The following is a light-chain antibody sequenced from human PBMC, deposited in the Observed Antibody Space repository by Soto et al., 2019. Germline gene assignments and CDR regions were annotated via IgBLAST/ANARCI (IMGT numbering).Light chain of an antibody. V-gene: IGLV2-23*01. CDR3: FSYAGSSTYV. Sequence: QSVLTQPASVSGSPGQSITISCNGTSSDVGSYNLVSWYQQHPGKAPKLMIDEGSKRPSGVSNRFSGSKSGNTASLTISGLQAADEADYYCFSYAGSSTYVFGTGTKFTVL. CDR1: SSDVGSYNL. J-gene: IGLJ1*01. CDR2: EGS.